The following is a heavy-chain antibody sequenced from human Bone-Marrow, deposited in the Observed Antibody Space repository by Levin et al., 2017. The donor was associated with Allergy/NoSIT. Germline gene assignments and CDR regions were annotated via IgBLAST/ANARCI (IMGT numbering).Heavy chain of an antibody. CDR1: GFTISGYS. CDR3: ARDRGTTALYGMDV. J-gene: IGHJ6*02. V-gene: IGHV3-21*01. D-gene: IGHD3-10*01. Sequence: AGGSLRLSCSASGFTISGYSFNWVRQAPGKGLEWVSSISASSNYIHYADSVKGRFTVSRDNAKSLFLQMNSLRAEDTAVYYCARDRGTTALYGMDVWGQGTTVIVSS. CDR2: ISASSNYI.